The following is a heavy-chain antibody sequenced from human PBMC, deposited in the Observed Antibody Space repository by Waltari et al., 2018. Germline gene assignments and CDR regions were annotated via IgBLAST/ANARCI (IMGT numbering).Heavy chain of an antibody. J-gene: IGHJ4*02. D-gene: IGHD3-22*01. V-gene: IGHV3-48*03. Sequence: DVQRVESGGGLLQPGCSVRLFCAASGFTFGTYEMNWVRQAPGKGLEWISYSTSSGTTIYYTDSVKGRFAMSRDNAKNSLFLQMNSLRAEDTGVYYCVREGNYYDEFDYWGQGTRVTVS. CDR2: STSSGTTI. CDR3: VREGNYYDEFDY. CDR1: GFTFGTYE.